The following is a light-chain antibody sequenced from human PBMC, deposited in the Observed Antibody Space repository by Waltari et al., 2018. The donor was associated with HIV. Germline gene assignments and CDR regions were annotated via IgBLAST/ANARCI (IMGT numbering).Light chain of an antibody. CDR1: SSNIGSNY. CDR2: GND. V-gene: IGLV1-47*01. CDR3: AAWDDSLSAWV. J-gene: IGLJ3*02. Sequence: QSVLTQPTSASGTPGQRVSISCSGSSSNIGSNYVYWYQQPPGTAPKCLMYGNDERPSGVPDRFSGSKSGTSASLAISGLRSEDEADYYCAAWDDSLSAWVFGGGTKLTVL.